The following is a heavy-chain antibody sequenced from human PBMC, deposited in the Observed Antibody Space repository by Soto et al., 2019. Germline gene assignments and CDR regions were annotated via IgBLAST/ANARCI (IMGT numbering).Heavy chain of an antibody. Sequence: QVQLVQSGAEVKRPGSSVKVSCKASGGTFGTYVIAWVRQAPGQGLEWLGGIIPIVGAANSTHKFQGRLTMTADESTSTVYMELSNLRSEDTDFYFCARDPCFLDEQWGCWFDSWGQGTLVTVSS. D-gene: IGHD2-8*01. CDR3: ARDPCFLDEQWGCWFDS. CDR1: GGTFGTYV. J-gene: IGHJ5*01. V-gene: IGHV1-69*01. CDR2: IIPIVGAA.